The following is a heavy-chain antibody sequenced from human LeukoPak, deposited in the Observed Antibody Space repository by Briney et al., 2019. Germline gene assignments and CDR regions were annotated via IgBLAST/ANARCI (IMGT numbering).Heavy chain of an antibody. Sequence: GASVKVSCKASGYTFTSSAVQWVRQARGQRLEWIGWIVVGSGNTNYAQKFQERVTITRDMSTSTAYMELSSLRSEDTAVYYCAAAKNDFWSHRAFDIWGQGTMVTVSS. V-gene: IGHV1-58*01. CDR1: GYTFTSSA. CDR3: AAAKNDFWSHRAFDI. J-gene: IGHJ3*02. CDR2: IVVGSGNT. D-gene: IGHD3-3*01.